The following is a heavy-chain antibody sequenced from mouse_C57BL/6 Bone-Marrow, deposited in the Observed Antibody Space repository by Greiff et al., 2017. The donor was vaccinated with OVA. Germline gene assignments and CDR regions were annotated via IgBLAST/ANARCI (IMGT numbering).Heavy chain of an antibody. V-gene: IGHV5-6*01. CDR1: GFTFSSYG. D-gene: IGHD1-1*01. Sequence: EVQGVESGGDLVKPGGSLKLSCAASGFTFSSYGMSWVRQTPDKRLEWVATISRGGSYTSYPDSVKGRFTFSSDNAKNTLDMQMRSLKSEDTAMYYCARHVTTVVFDYWGQGTTLTVSS. CDR3: ARHVTTVVFDY. J-gene: IGHJ2*01. CDR2: ISRGGSYT.